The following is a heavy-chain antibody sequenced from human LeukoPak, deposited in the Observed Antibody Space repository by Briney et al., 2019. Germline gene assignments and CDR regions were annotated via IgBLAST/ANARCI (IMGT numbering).Heavy chain of an antibody. CDR2: IYYSGST. Sequence: PSETLSLTCTVSGGSFSSSSYYWGWIRQPPGKGLEWIGSIYYSGSTYYNPSLKSRVTISVDTSKNQFSLKLSSVTAADTAVYYCARLTVGYSYWFDPWGQGTLVTVSS. J-gene: IGHJ5*02. V-gene: IGHV4-39*01. CDR3: ARLTVGYSYWFDP. D-gene: IGHD5-18*01. CDR1: GGSFSSSSYY.